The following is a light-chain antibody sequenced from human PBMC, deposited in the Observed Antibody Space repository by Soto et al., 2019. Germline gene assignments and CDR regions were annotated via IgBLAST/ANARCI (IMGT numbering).Light chain of an antibody. V-gene: IGKV1-5*03. CDR2: KAF. CDR1: RSISSW. J-gene: IGKJ1*01. CDR3: QQYNSDCMWT. Sequence: DIQRTQFHSPLSASLGDRFTITCLASRSISSWLAWYQQKPGKAPKLLIYKAFSLQSGVPSRFSGSGSGTEFTLTISSFQPDDYAPYYCQQYNSDCMWTFCQVTKLDIK.